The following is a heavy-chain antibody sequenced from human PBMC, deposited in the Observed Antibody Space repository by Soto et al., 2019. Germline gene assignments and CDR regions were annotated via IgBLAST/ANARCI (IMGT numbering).Heavy chain of an antibody. Sequence: EVQLVESGGGLVKPGGSLRLSCAASGFTFSNYNMNWVRQAPGEGLEWVAFISSSSGRYIYYADSVKGRFTISRDNVKKSLYLQMDSLRAEDTAVYYCARGVGATFGREEYWGQGTLVTVSS. CDR3: ARGVGATFGREEY. D-gene: IGHD1-26*01. CDR2: ISSSSGRYI. V-gene: IGHV3-21*01. CDR1: GFTFSNYN. J-gene: IGHJ4*02.